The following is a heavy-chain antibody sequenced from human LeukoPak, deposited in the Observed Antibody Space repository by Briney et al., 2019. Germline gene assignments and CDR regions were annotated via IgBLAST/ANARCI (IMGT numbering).Heavy chain of an antibody. J-gene: IGHJ4*02. Sequence: GASLRLSCAASGFSFSSYVMYWVRQTPGKGPVCVSRISHDGTIITYADSVKGRFTISRDNTKNILFLQMNSLRVEDTAVYYCARDRDWNFDSWGQGTLVTVSS. D-gene: IGHD1-1*01. CDR2: ISHDGTII. CDR1: GFSFSSYV. CDR3: ARDRDWNFDS. V-gene: IGHV3-74*03.